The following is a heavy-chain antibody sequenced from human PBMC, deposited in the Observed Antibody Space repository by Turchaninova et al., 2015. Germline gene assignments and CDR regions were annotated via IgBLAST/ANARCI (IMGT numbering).Heavy chain of an antibody. CDR1: GYTFTSYG. D-gene: IGHD2-15*01. CDR3: ARSLHIVVVVAANFSTGELFDY. V-gene: IGHV1-18*01. CDR2: ISAYNGNT. J-gene: IGHJ4*02. Sequence: VKVSCKASGYTFTSYGISWVRQAPGQGLEWMGWISAYNGNTNYAQKLQGRVTMTTDTSTSTAYMELRSLRSDDTAVYYCARSLHIVVVVAANFSTGELFDYWGQGTLVTVSS.